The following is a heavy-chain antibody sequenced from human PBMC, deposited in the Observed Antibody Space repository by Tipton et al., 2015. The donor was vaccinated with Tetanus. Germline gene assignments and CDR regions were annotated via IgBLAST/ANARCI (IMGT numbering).Heavy chain of an antibody. CDR2: IYPGDSDT. D-gene: IGHD3-3*01. Sequence: QLVQSGAEVKKSGESLKISCKASGYSFTSYWIAWVRQMPGKGLEWMGIIYPGDSDTRYSPSFQGQVTMSVDRSTATAYLQWGSLKASDTAIYYCARHFGEMLYAPFRFDPWGQGTLVTVSS. V-gene: IGHV5-51*01. CDR3: ARHFGEMLYAPFRFDP. CDR1: GYSFTSYW. J-gene: IGHJ5*02.